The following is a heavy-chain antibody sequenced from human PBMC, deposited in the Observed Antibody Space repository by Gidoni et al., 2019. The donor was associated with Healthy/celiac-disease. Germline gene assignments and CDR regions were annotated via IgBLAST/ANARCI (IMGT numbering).Heavy chain of an antibody. CDR1: GGSISSGSYY. Sequence: QVQLQESGPGLVKPSQTLSLTYTVSGGSISSGSYYLSWIRQPAGKGLEWIGRIYTSGSTNYNPSLKSRVTISVDTSKNQFSLKLSSVTAADTAVYYCARGLGVAGTWYFNYYYGMDVWGQGTTVTVSS. J-gene: IGHJ6*02. D-gene: IGHD6-19*01. V-gene: IGHV4-61*02. CDR2: IYTSGST. CDR3: ARGLGVAGTWYFNYYYGMDV.